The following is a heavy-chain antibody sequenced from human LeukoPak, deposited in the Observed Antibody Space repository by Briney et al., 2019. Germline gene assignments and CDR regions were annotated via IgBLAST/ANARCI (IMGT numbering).Heavy chain of an antibody. V-gene: IGHV4-59*01. D-gene: IGHD3-22*01. Sequence: SETLSLTCTVSGGSISSYYWSWIRQPPGKGLEWIGYIYYSGSTNYNPSLKSRVTISVDTSKNQFSLKLSPVTAADTAVYYCARGPFYDSSGYDAFDIWGQGTMVTVSS. CDR1: GGSISSYY. J-gene: IGHJ3*02. CDR3: ARGPFYDSSGYDAFDI. CDR2: IYYSGST.